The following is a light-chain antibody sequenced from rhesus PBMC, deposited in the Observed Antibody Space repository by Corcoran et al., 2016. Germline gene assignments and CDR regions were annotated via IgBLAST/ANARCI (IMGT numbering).Light chain of an antibody. CDR3: RQTDTIPYS. CDR2: YGN. J-gene: IGKJ2*01. Sequence: DIQMSQSPSSLSASVGDRVTITCRASQGTSDYLNWYQQKPGQAPKLLFYYGNNLASGVPSRFSGSGSGTDYTLTISSLQPEDLATYHCRQTDTIPYSFGQGTKVEVK. V-gene: IGKV1-32*02. CDR1: QGTSDY.